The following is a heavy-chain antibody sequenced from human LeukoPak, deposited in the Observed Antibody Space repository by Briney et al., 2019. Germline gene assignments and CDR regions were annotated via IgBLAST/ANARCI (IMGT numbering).Heavy chain of an antibody. Sequence: SETLSLTCTVSGGSIISHAYYWGWIRQSPGKGLEWIASINYSGNTYYNPSLKSQVTISVDTSKNQFSLKLNSGIAADTALYYCVRINIAVVPSTNFDYWGQGTLVTVSS. D-gene: IGHD2-2*01. V-gene: IGHV4-39*07. CDR1: GGSIISHAYY. CDR2: INYSGNT. J-gene: IGHJ4*02. CDR3: VRINIAVVPSTNFDY.